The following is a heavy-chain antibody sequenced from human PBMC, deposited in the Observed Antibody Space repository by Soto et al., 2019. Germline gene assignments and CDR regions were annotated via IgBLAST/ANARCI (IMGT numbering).Heavy chain of an antibody. J-gene: IGHJ2*01. CDR1: GYTLTSYG. CDR2: ISAYNGNT. CDR3: ARGRGHNWYFDL. Sequence: ASVKVSCKASGYTLTSYGISWVRQAPGQGLEWMGWISAYNGNTNYAQKLQGRVTMTTDTSTSTAYMELSSLRSEDTAVYYCARGRGHNWYFDLWGRGTLVTVSS. V-gene: IGHV1-18*01.